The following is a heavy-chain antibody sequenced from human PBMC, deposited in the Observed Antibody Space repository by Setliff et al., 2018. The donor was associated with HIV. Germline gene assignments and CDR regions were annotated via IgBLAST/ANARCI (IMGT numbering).Heavy chain of an antibody. CDR2: IYPSDSET. V-gene: IGHV5-51*01. Sequence: GESLKISCKGSGYRFTSHWIAGVRQMPGKGLEWMGIIYPSDSETRYSPSFQGQVTFSADKTVSTAYLQWSSLKPSDTAMYYCAREIRTIEGGALDIWGQGTLVTVSS. J-gene: IGHJ3*02. CDR1: GYRFTSHW. CDR3: AREIRTIEGGALDI. D-gene: IGHD1-1*01.